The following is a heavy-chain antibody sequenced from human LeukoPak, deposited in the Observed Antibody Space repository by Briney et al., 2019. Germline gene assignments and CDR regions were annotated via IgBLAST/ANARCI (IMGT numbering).Heavy chain of an antibody. CDR1: GYSISSGYH. CDR3: ARLLAAAGKGDYFDY. V-gene: IGHV4-38-2*01. Sequence: PSETLSLTCAVSGYSISSGYHWGWIRQPPGKGLEWIGSIYHSGSTYYNPSLKSRVTISVDTSKNQFSLKLSSVTAADTAVYYCARLLAAAGKGDYFDYWGQGTLVTVSS. J-gene: IGHJ4*02. D-gene: IGHD6-13*01. CDR2: IYHSGST.